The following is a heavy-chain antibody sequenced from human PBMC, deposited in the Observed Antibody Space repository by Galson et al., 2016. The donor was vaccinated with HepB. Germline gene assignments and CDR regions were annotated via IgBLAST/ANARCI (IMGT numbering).Heavy chain of an antibody. D-gene: IGHD4-17*01. CDR1: GGSISPYY. V-gene: IGHV4-59*01. Sequence: ETLSLTCSVSGGSISPYYWSWIRQPPGKGLEWIGYIYYRGKTDYNPSLRGRVTMSVDTSKNHFSLKLTSVTAADTAIYYCARSNFGDYIHYWGQGIPVTVSS. CDR3: ARSNFGDYIHY. CDR2: IYYRGKT. J-gene: IGHJ4*02.